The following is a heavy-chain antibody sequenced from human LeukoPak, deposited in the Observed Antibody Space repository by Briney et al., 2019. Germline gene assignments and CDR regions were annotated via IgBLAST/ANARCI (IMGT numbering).Heavy chain of an antibody. V-gene: IGHV4-39*01. CDR1: AGSITSSCSY. J-gene: IGHJ4*02. Sequence: SATQSPTCTLAAGSITSSCSYSARIRQPRWKGLEWSVSIYYTGTTSYYNPSLTSRVSISVDTSKNQISLKLSSVTAADTAVYYCARQLYEYMRYDFDYWGQGTLVTVSS. CDR2: IYYTGTT. CDR3: ARQLYEYMRYDFDY. D-gene: IGHD2-2*02.